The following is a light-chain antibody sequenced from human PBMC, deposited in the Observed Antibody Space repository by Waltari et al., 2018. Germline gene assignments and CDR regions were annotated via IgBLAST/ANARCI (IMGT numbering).Light chain of an antibody. V-gene: IGKV3-11*01. CDR1: QSVLPH. Sequence: EIVLTQSPATLSLSPGEGATLSCRASQSVLPHLAWYQHKPGQAPRLPIYGSPNRATDIPARFSGSGSGTDFTLTISSLEPEDFADYYCQQTNNGPLTFGGGTKVDIK. CDR3: QQTNNGPLT. CDR2: GSP. J-gene: IGKJ4*01.